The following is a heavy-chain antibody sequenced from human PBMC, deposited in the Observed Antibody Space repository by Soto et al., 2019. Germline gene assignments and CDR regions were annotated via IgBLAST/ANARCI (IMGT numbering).Heavy chain of an antibody. V-gene: IGHV4-59*08. CDR3: ASRTGTQYYYMDV. J-gene: IGHJ6*03. CDR2: TFFSGST. CDR1: GGSISIYF. D-gene: IGHD1-1*01. Sequence: QVQLQESGPGLVKPSETLSLTCNVSGGSISIYFWIWIRQPPGKGLEWIGSTFFSGSTNYNPSLKSRVTMSLDTSENQFSLKLTSVTAADTAVYYCASRTGTQYYYMDVWGKGTTVTVSS.